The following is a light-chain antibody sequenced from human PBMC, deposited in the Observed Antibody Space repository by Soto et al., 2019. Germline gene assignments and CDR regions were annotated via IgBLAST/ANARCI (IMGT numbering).Light chain of an antibody. J-gene: IGLJ1*01. CDR3: SSYTSSSTYV. CDR1: ISDVGGYNY. CDR2: DVS. Sequence: QSVLTQPASLSGVPGQSITISCTGTISDVGGYNYVSWYQQHPGKAPKLMIFDVSNRPSGVSNRFSCSKSGYTASPTIAGLHAEDEADYYCSSYTSSSTYVFGTGTKVTVL. V-gene: IGLV2-14*03.